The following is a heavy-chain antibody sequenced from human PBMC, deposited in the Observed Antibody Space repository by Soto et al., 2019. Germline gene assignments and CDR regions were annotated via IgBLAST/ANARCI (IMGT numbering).Heavy chain of an antibody. CDR3: ATAGGAYYNVLTRPCD. D-gene: IGHD3-9*01. J-gene: IGHJ4*02. CDR2: IYYSGNT. CDR1: GGSIRSSSYY. Sequence: SETLSLTFTVSGGSIRSSSYYWGWIRQPPGKGLEWIGSIYYSGNTYYNPSLKSRVTVSVDTSKNQFSLKLSSVTAADTAVYYCATAGGAYYNVLTRPCDWAQGTLVTVS. V-gene: IGHV4-39*01.